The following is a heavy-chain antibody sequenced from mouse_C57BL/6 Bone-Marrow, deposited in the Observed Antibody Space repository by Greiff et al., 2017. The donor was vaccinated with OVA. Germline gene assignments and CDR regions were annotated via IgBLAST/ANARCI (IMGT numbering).Heavy chain of an antibody. CDR2: IWGGGST. Sequence: VQRVESGPGLVAPSQSLSITCTASGFSLTSYGVDWVRQPPGKGLEWLGVIWGGGSTNYYSALMSSLSTSKDNSKNQIIIKMNRMHTEDTAMYDCDKHLYYDYDDAMDYWGQGTSVTVSS. J-gene: IGHJ4*01. V-gene: IGHV2-9*01. CDR3: DKHLYYDYDDAMDY. CDR1: GFSLTSYG. D-gene: IGHD2-4*01.